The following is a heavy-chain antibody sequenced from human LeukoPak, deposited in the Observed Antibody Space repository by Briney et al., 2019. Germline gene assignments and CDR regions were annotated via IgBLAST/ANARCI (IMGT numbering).Heavy chain of an antibody. V-gene: IGHV3-7*03. D-gene: IGHD3-9*01. J-gene: IGHJ5*02. CDR2: IKTDGSEK. Sequence: GGSLRLSCEASGFTFSSYWMSWVRQAPGKGLEWVANIKTDGSEKYYVDSVKGRFTVSRDNAKNSSYLQMNSLRAEDTAVYYCARDYTGYFPWGQGTLVIVSS. CDR1: GFTFSSYW. CDR3: ARDYTGYFP.